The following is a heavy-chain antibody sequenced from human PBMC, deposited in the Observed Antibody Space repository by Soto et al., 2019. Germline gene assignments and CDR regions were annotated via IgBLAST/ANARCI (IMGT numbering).Heavy chain of an antibody. V-gene: IGHV3-48*03. CDR2: ISTAGGSM. D-gene: IGHD3-22*01. Sequence: RLSCAASGFTFSGYEINWVRQAPGKGLEWISYISTAGGSMYYADSVKGRFTIARDNSKNSLYLQMNSLRPEDTALYYCVRASVSGYSSVFDSWGQGTLVTVSS. CDR3: VRASVSGYSSVFDS. CDR1: GFTFSGYE. J-gene: IGHJ4*02.